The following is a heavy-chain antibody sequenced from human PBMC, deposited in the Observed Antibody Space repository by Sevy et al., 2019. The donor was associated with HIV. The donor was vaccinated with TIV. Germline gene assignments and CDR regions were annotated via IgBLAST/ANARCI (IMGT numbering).Heavy chain of an antibody. Sequence: GGSLRLSCAASGFTFDDYGMSWVRQAPWKGLEWVSGINWNGGSTGYADSVKGRFTISRDNAKNSLYLQVNSMRAEDTALYYCARHGYGYGYHALLDYYYGMDVWGQGTTVTVSS. V-gene: IGHV3-20*04. CDR3: ARHGYGYGYHALLDYYYGMDV. J-gene: IGHJ6*02. CDR1: GFTFDDYG. CDR2: INWNGGST. D-gene: IGHD5-18*01.